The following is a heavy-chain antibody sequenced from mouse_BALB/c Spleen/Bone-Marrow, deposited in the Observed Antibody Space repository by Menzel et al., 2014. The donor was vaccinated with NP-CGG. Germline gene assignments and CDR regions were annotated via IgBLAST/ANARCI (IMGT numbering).Heavy chain of an antibody. CDR2: IDPANGNT. CDR1: GFNIKDTY. CDR3: ASYYYGSSRFAY. Sequence: EVKLVEPGAELVKPGASVKLSCTASGFNIKDTYMHWVKQRPEQGLEWIGRIDPANGNTKYDPKFQGKATITADTSSNTAYLQLSSLTSEDTAVYYCASYYYGSSRFAYWGQGTLVTVSA. V-gene: IGHV14-3*02. J-gene: IGHJ3*01. D-gene: IGHD1-1*01.